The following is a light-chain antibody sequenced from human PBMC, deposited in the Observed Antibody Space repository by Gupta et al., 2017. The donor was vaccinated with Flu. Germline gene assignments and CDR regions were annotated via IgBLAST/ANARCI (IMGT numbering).Light chain of an antibody. CDR1: YIGSKS. J-gene: IGLJ3*02. CDR3: QVWDATSDHQGV. V-gene: IGLV3-21*02. Sequence: SYVLTQPPSVSVAPGQTASITCGGTYIGSKSVHWYQQKPGQAPVVVVYDDDDRPSGIPERFSGSHSGSTATLTVSGVEAGDEADYYCQVWDATSDHQGVFGGGTKLPVL. CDR2: DDD.